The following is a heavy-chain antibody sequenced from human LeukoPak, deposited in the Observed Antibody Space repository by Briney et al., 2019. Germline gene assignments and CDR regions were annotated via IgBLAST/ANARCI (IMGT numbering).Heavy chain of an antibody. D-gene: IGHD3-22*01. J-gene: IGHJ4*01. Sequence: SETLSLTCSVSGYSISTDYYWGWIRQAPGKGLELIGIINHRGSTNYNPSLKSRFTISPDTSKNQFSLKLSSVTAADTAVYYCARVGDTSGYYQHFDYWGQGTLVTVSS. V-gene: IGHV4-38-2*02. CDR2: INHRGST. CDR3: ARVGDTSGYYQHFDY. CDR1: GYSISTDYY.